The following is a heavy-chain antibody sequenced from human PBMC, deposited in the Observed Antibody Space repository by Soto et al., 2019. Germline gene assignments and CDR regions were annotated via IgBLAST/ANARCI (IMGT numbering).Heavy chain of an antibody. Sequence: GGSLRLSCAASGFTFSSYEMNWVRQAPGKGLEWVSYISSSGSTIYYADSVKGRFTISRDNAKNSLYLQMNSLRAEDTAVYYCARDPMPWSGYYPPLVDYGMDVWGQGTTVTVSS. CDR1: GFTFSSYE. V-gene: IGHV3-48*03. D-gene: IGHD3-3*01. J-gene: IGHJ6*02. CDR3: ARDPMPWSGYYPPLVDYGMDV. CDR2: ISSSGSTI.